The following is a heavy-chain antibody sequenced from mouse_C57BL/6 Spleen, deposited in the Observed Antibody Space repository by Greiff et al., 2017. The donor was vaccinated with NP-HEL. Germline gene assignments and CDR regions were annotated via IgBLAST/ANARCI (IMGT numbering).Heavy chain of an antibody. Sequence: QVQLKQPGAELVKPGASVKLSCKASGYTFTSYWMHWVKQRPGRGLEWIGRIDPNSGGTKYNEKFKSKATLTVDKPSSTAYMQLSSLTSEDSAVYYCARGDFSGSSYDYYAMDYWGQGTSVTVSS. J-gene: IGHJ4*01. CDR3: ARGDFSGSSYDYYAMDY. CDR2: IDPNSGGT. D-gene: IGHD1-1*01. CDR1: GYTFTSYW. V-gene: IGHV1-72*01.